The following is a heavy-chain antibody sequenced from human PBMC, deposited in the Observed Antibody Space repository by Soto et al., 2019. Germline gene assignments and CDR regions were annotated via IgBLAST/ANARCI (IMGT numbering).Heavy chain of an antibody. D-gene: IGHD5-18*01. CDR1: GYSISTYW. CDR2: VKQDGIEE. V-gene: IGHV3-7*01. Sequence: EVQLVESGGGLVQPGGSLRLSCAASGYSISTYWMSWVRQAPGTGLEWVANVKQDGIEEYYVDSVNGRLTISRDNAKNSLYLQMNSLIAEETAVYYCAALDTAMVKTAGYWGQGTLVTVSS. CDR3: AALDTAMVKTAGY. J-gene: IGHJ4*02.